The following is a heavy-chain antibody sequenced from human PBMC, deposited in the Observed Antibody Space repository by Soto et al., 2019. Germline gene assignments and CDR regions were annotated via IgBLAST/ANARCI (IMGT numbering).Heavy chain of an antibody. Sequence: LSLTCTVSGGSISSGGYYWSWIRQHPGKGLEWIGYIYYSGSTYYNPSLKSRVTISVDTSKNQFSLKLSSVTAADTAVYYCARGGIAAAGTGQLDYWGQGTLVTVSS. CDR2: IYYSGST. D-gene: IGHD6-13*01. CDR1: GGSISSGGYY. CDR3: ARGGIAAAGTGQLDY. J-gene: IGHJ4*02. V-gene: IGHV4-31*03.